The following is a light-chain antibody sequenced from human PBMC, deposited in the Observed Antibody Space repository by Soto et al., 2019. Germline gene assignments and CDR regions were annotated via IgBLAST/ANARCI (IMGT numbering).Light chain of an antibody. J-gene: IGLJ1*01. Sequence: QSVLAQPPSVSGAPGQRVTISCTWSSANIGAAYNVDWYQQLPGTAPKLLIYGNNNRPSGVPARFYGSKSGTSASLAIAGLQAEDEGDYYCQSYDSSLSGYVFGTGTKVTVL. CDR2: GNN. CDR3: QSYDSSLSGYV. V-gene: IGLV1-40*01. CDR1: SANIGAAYN.